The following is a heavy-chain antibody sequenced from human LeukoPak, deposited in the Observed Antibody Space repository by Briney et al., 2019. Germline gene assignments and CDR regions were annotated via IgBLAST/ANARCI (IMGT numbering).Heavy chain of an antibody. Sequence: ASVKVSCKASGYTFTSYGISWVRQPPGQGLEWMGCISAYNGNTNYAQKLQGRLTMTTDTSTSTAYMELTSVRSGDTAVYYCARWFCSSTSCYDWDFDLWGRGTLVTVSS. CDR3: ARWFCSSTSCYDWDFDL. CDR1: GYTFTSYG. V-gene: IGHV1-18*04. J-gene: IGHJ2*01. CDR2: ISAYNGNT. D-gene: IGHD2-2*01.